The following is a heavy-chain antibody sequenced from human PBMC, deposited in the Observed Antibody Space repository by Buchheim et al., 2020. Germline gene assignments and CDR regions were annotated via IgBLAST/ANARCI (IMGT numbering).Heavy chain of an antibody. J-gene: IGHJ4*02. CDR2: INHSGST. CDR3: ARGRTKYGSGSYRGLRVPYYLDY. Sequence: QVQLQQWGAGLLKPSETLSLTCAVYGGSFSGYYWSWIRQPPGKGLEWIGEINHSGSTNYNPSLKSRVTISVDTSKNQFSLKLSSVTAADTAVYYCARGRTKYGSGSYRGLRVPYYLDYWGQGTL. D-gene: IGHD3-10*01. CDR1: GGSFSGYY. V-gene: IGHV4-34*01.